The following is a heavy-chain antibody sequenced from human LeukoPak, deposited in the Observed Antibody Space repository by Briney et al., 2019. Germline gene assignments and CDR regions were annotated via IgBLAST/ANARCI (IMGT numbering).Heavy chain of an antibody. CDR1: GGTFSSYA. CDR3: ARGRGEGRGITMVRGVRAPPYNWFDP. Sequence: ASVKVSCKASGGTFSSYAISWVRQAPGQGLEWMGGIIPIFGTANYAQKFQGRVTITADKSTSTAYMELSSLRSEDTAVYYCARGRGEGRGITMVRGVRAPPYNWFDPWGHGTLVTVSS. D-gene: IGHD3-10*01. CDR2: IIPIFGTA. V-gene: IGHV1-69*06. J-gene: IGHJ5*02.